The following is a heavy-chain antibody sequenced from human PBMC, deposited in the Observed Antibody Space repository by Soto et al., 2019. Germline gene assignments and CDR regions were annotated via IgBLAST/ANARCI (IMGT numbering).Heavy chain of an antibody. CDR1: GGTFSSYA. Sequence: SVKVSCKASGGTFSSYAISWVRQGPGQGLEWMGGIIPIFGTANYAQKFQGRVTITADESTSTAYMELSSLRSEDTAVYYCSRSFRLRWDAFDIWGQGTMVTVSS. CDR3: SRSFRLRWDAFDI. J-gene: IGHJ3*02. D-gene: IGHD4-17*01. V-gene: IGHV1-69*13. CDR2: IIPIFGTA.